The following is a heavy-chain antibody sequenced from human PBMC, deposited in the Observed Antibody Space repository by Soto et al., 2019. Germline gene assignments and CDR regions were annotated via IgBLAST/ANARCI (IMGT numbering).Heavy chain of an antibody. Sequence: QVQLVESGGGVVQPGRSLRLSCAASGFTFSSYGMHWVRQAPGKGLEWVAVIWYDGSNKFYGDSVKGRFTISRDNSKNTLYLQMTSLRAEDTAVYYCARDSDRSGSYFWFDPWGQGTLVTVSS. J-gene: IGHJ5*02. V-gene: IGHV3-33*01. D-gene: IGHD3-10*01. CDR1: GFTFSSYG. CDR3: ARDSDRSGSYFWFDP. CDR2: IWYDGSNK.